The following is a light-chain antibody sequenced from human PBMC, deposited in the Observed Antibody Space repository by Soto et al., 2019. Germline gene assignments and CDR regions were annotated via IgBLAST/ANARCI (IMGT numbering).Light chain of an antibody. Sequence: QSVLAQPASVSGSRGQSITISCTGTSSEVGRYNYVSWFQQHPGKVPKLIIYEVNHWPSGVSDRFSASKSGNTASLTISGLPPEDEADYYCSSFTTSSTVVFGTGTKLTVL. J-gene: IGLJ1*01. CDR1: SSEVGRYNY. CDR3: SSFTTSSTVV. V-gene: IGLV2-14*01. CDR2: EVN.